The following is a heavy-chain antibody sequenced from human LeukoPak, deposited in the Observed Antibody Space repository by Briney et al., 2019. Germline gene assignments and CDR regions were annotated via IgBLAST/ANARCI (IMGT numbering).Heavy chain of an antibody. D-gene: IGHD5-24*01. CDR3: ARVGVAGFRDGYNMY. Sequence: GGSLRLSCAASGFTFSSYNMNWVRQAPGKGLEWVSSITSSSSYIYYADSVKGRFTISRDNAKNSLYLQMNSLRAEDTAVYYCARVGVAGFRDGYNMYWGQGTLVTVSS. CDR1: GFTFSSYN. J-gene: IGHJ4*02. V-gene: IGHV3-21*01. CDR2: ITSSSSYI.